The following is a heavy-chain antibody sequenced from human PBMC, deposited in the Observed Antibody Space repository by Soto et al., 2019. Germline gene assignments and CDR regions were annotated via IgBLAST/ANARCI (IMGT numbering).Heavy chain of an antibody. V-gene: IGHV3-30*03. CDR3: ARGTIVARQHLDY. CDR1: GFTFSSYA. Sequence: QVQLVESGGGVVQPGKSLRLSCAASGFTFSSYAMHWARQAPGKGLEWVTVTSIRGGVEYYAESVRGRFTISRDDSKNTLYLQMDSLRVEDTAVYYCARGTIVARQHLDYWGQGTLVTVSS. D-gene: IGHD6-6*01. CDR2: TSIRGGVE. J-gene: IGHJ4*02.